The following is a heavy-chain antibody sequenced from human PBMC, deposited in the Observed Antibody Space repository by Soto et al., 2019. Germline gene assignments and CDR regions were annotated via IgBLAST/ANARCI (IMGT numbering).Heavy chain of an antibody. CDR3: ARGTRATQYYYYFYGMDV. Sequence: PSETLSLTCTVSGGSISTYYWTWIRQPPGKVLEWIGYISYSGSTNYNPSLKSRLTISLNTSKKHFSLKLSSVTAADTAVYYCARGTRATQYYYYFYGMDVWGQGTTVNVSS. CDR1: GGSISTYY. V-gene: IGHV4-59*01. CDR2: ISYSGST. J-gene: IGHJ6*02.